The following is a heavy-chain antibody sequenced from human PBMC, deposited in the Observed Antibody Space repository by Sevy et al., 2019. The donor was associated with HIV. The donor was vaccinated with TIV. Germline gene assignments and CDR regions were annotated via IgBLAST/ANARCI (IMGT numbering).Heavy chain of an antibody. CDR2: IYSGGST. Sequence: ESLKISCAASGFTVSSNYMSWVRQAPGKGLEWVSVIYSGGSTYYADSVKGRFTIPRDNSKNTLYLQMNSLRAEDTAVYYCTKGGGSSWPRDYWGQGTLVTVSS. J-gene: IGHJ4*02. V-gene: IGHV3-53*01. CDR1: GFTVSSNY. CDR3: TKGGGSSWPRDY. D-gene: IGHD6-13*01.